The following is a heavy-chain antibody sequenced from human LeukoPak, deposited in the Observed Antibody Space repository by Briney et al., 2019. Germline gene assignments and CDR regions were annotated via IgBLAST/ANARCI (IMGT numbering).Heavy chain of an antibody. Sequence: SSETLSLTCTVSGGSISSYYWSWIRQPPGKGLEWIGYIYYSGSTNYNPSLKSRVTISVDTYKNQFSLKLSSVTAADTAVYYCAADDYDSSGYYRPYFDYWGQGTLVTVSS. J-gene: IGHJ4*02. CDR2: IYYSGST. CDR1: GGSISSYY. V-gene: IGHV4-59*01. D-gene: IGHD3-22*01. CDR3: AADDYDSSGYYRPYFDY.